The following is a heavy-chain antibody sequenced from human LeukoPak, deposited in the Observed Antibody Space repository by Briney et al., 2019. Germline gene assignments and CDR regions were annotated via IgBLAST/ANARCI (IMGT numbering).Heavy chain of an antibody. Sequence: GGSLRLSCAASGFTVSSNYMSWVRQAPGKGLEWVSVIYSGGSTYYADSVKGRFTISRDNSKNTLYLQMNSLRAEDTAVYYCARDRAVRGVTVDAFDIWGQGTMVTVSS. V-gene: IGHV3-66*01. J-gene: IGHJ3*02. D-gene: IGHD3-10*01. CDR1: GFTVSSNY. CDR3: ARDRAVRGVTVDAFDI. CDR2: IYSGGST.